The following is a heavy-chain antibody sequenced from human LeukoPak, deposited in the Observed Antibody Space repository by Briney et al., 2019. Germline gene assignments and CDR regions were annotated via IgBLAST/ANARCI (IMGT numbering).Heavy chain of an antibody. D-gene: IGHD3-22*01. Sequence: SETLSLTCTVSGGSISSYYWSWIRQPPGKGLEWIGYIYYSGSTNYNPSLKSRVTISVDTSKNQFSLKLSSVTAADTAVYYCARGLESSAKTYYYDSSGKTQGAFDIWGQGTMVTVSS. V-gene: IGHV4-59*01. J-gene: IGHJ3*02. CDR3: ARGLESSAKTYYYDSSGKTQGAFDI. CDR1: GGSISSYY. CDR2: IYYSGST.